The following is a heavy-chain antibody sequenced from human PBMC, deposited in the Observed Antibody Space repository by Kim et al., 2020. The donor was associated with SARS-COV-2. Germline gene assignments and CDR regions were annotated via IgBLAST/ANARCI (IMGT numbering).Heavy chain of an antibody. CDR2: IYYSGST. CDR1: GGSISSYY. J-gene: IGHJ5*02. Sequence: SETLSLTCTVSGGSISSYYWSWIRQPPGKGLEWIGYIYYSGSTNYNPSLKSRVTISVDTSRNQFSLKLSSVTAADTVVYYCAIGVVVAATLFDPWGQGTLVTVSS. CDR3: AIGVVVAATLFDP. V-gene: IGHV4-59*01. D-gene: IGHD2-15*01.